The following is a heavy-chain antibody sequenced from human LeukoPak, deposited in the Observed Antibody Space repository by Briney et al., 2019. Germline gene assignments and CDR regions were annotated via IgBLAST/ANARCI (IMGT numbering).Heavy chain of an antibody. CDR1: GFTFSSYA. J-gene: IGHJ4*02. CDR2: ISGRGRST. V-gene: IGHV3-23*01. CDR3: ARALGYCSSTSCYPPFDY. Sequence: GGSLTLSCAASGFTFSSYAMSWVRQAPGKVLEWVSAISGRGRSTYYTDSGTDRFTISRDNCKHTLSLQMKRLRAEDTAVYYCARALGYCSSTSCYPPFDYWGQGTLVTVSA. D-gene: IGHD2-2*01.